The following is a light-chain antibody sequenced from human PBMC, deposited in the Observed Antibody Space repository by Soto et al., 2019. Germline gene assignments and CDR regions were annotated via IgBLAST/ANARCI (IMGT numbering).Light chain of an antibody. CDR2: GAS. J-gene: IGKJ3*01. CDR1: QSVSSN. V-gene: IGKV3-15*01. CDR3: QKYNNWTPGVN. Sequence: EIVMTQSPATLSVSPGERATLSCRASQSVSSNLAWYQQKPGQAPRLLIYGASTRATGIPARFSGSGSGTEFTLTISSLQSEDFAVYYCQKYNNWTPGVNFGPGTKVDIK.